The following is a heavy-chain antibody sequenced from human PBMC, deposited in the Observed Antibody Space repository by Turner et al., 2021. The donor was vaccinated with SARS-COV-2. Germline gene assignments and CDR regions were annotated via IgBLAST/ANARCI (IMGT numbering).Heavy chain of an antibody. CDR3: ARGRGGGGSSNNWFDP. D-gene: IGHD2-15*01. V-gene: IGHV4-59*01. CDR1: GGSISSYY. CDR2: IYYSGST. J-gene: IGHJ5*02. Sequence: QVQLQESGPGLVKPSKTLSLTCTVSGGSISSYYWSWIRQPPGKGLEWIGYIYYSGSTNYNPSLKSRVSISVDTSKNQFSLKLTSVTAADTAVYYCARGRGGGGSSNNWFDPWGQGTLVIVSS.